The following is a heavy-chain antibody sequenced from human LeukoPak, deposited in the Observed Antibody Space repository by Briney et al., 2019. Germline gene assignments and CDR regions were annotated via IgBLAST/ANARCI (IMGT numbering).Heavy chain of an antibody. D-gene: IGHD3-22*01. J-gene: IGHJ5*02. V-gene: IGHV1-3*01. CDR3: ARGQFYYDSTPRYGWFDP. CDR2: INAGNGNT. CDR1: GYTFTSYA. Sequence: GASVKVSCKASGYTFTSYAMHWVRQAPGQRLEWMGWINAGNGNTKYSQKFQGRVTITRDTSASTAYMELSSLRSEDTAVYYCARGQFYYDSTPRYGWFDPWGQGTLVTVSS.